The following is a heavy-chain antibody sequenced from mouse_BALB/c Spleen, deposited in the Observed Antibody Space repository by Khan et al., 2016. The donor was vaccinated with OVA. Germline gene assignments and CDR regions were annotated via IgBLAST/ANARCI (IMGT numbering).Heavy chain of an antibody. D-gene: IGHD1-1*01. J-gene: IGHJ2*01. V-gene: IGHV1-7*01. Sequence: VQLQQSGAELAKPGASVKMSCKASGYTFINYWILWIKQRPGQGPEWIEYINPSTGYTEYNQNFKDKATLTADKSSSTAYMQLSSLTSEDSTVYYCARRGLRWDFDYWGQGTTLTVSS. CDR3: ARRGLRWDFDY. CDR1: GYTFINYW. CDR2: INPSTGYT.